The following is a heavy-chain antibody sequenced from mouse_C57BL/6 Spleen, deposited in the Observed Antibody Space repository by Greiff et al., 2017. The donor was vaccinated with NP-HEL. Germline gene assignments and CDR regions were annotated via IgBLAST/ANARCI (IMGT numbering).Heavy chain of an antibody. D-gene: IGHD2-3*01. CDR1: GIDFSRYW. Sequence: EVMLVESGGGLVQPGGSLKLSCAASGIDFSRYWMSWVRRAPGKGLEWIGEINPDSSTINYAPSLKDKFIISRDNAKNTLYLQMSKVRSEDTALYYCASLYDGSFYAMDYWGQGTSVTVSS. V-gene: IGHV4-1*01. J-gene: IGHJ4*01. CDR2: INPDSSTI. CDR3: ASLYDGSFYAMDY.